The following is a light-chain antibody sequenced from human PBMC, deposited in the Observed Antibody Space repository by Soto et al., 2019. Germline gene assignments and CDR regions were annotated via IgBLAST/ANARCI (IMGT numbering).Light chain of an antibody. CDR3: CSYAGSSTYV. CDR1: RSDVGSYNL. J-gene: IGLJ1*01. CDR2: EVT. Sequence: QSVLTQPASVPGSPGQSITISCTGTRSDVGSYNLVSWYQQHPGEAPKLMIYEVTKRPSGVSYRFSGSKSGNTASLTISGLQADDEADYNCCSYAGSSTYVCGTGTKVTVL. V-gene: IGLV2-23*02.